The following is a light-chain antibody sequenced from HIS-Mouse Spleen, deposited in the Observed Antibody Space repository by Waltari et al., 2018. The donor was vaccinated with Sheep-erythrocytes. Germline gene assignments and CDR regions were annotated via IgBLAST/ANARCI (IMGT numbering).Light chain of an antibody. CDR2: DVS. CDR1: SSDVGGEND. V-gene: IGLV2-11*01. Sequence: QSALTQPRSVSGSPGQSVTISCTGTSSDVGGENDVYWYQQHPGKAPKLMIYDVSKRPSGVPDRFSGSKSGNTASLTISELQAEDEADYYCCSYAGSYTVVFGGGTKLTVL. J-gene: IGLJ2*01. CDR3: CSYAGSYTVV.